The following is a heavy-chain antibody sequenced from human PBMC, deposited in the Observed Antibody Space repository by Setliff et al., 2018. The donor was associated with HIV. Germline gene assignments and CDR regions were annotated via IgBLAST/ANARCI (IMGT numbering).Heavy chain of an antibody. V-gene: IGHV1-69*10. CDR2: IIPVLGLS. J-gene: IGHJ4*02. D-gene: IGHD3-22*01. Sequence: LVKVSCKASGDTFSSYAISWVRQAPGQGLEWMGGIIPVLGLSYYAQNFQGRVTITADKSTSTAYMEPSSLRSEDTAVYYCARGILDYYDSSGYLYYFDYWGQGTLVTVSS. CDR1: GDTFSSYA. CDR3: ARGILDYYDSSGYLYYFDY.